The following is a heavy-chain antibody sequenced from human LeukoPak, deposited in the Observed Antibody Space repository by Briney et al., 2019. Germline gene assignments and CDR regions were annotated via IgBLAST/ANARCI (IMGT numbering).Heavy chain of an antibody. CDR1: GGTFSSYA. D-gene: IGHD6-6*01. Sequence: SVKVSCKASGGTFSSYAISWVRQAPGQGLEWMGGIIPIFGTANYAQKFQGRVTITTDESTSTAYMELSSLRSEDTAVYYCARDQDSSSGWFDPWGQGTPVTVSS. CDR3: ARDQDSSSGWFDP. CDR2: IIPIFGTA. V-gene: IGHV1-69*05. J-gene: IGHJ5*02.